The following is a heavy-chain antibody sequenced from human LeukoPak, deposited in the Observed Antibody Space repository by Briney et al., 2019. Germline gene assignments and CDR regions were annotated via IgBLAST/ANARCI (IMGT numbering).Heavy chain of an antibody. CDR2: ISYSGTT. CDR3: ARHKREFFYWFMFDP. D-gene: IGHD3/OR15-3a*01. V-gene: IGHV4-59*01. Sequence: SETLSLTCTVSGGSISSYYWSWIRQPPGKGLEWIGYISYSGTTNYNPSLKSRVTMSADTSKNQFSLKLRSVNAADTAVYYCARHKREFFYWFMFDPWGQGTLVTVSS. CDR1: GGSISSYY. J-gene: IGHJ5*02.